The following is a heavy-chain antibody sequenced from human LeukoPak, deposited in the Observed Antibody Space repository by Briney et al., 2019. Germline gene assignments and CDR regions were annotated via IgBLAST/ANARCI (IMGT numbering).Heavy chain of an antibody. V-gene: IGHV4-59*01. CDR3: HGGSGYLFPFDY. Sequence: SETLSLTCTVSGGSISSYYWSWIRQPPGKGLEWIGYIYYSGSTNYNPSLKSRVTISVDTSKNQFSLKLSSVTAADTAVYYCHGGSGYLFPFDYWGQGTLVTVSS. CDR1: GGSISSYY. J-gene: IGHJ4*02. CDR2: IYYSGST. D-gene: IGHD3-22*01.